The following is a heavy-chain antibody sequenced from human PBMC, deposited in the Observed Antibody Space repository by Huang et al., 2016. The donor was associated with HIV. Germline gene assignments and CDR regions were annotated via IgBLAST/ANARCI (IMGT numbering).Heavy chain of an antibody. CDR2: INPNSGGT. D-gene: IGHD4-17*01. CDR1: GYTFTDYY. V-gene: IGHV1-2*02. Sequence: QVQLVQSGAGVRKPGASVKVSCKASGYTFTDYYIHWGRQAPGQGLEGMGLINPNSGGTNYVQKFRGRVTMTRDTSITTAYMELTSLTSDDTAVYYCARGGAYGGDWFDPWGRGTLVTVSS. J-gene: IGHJ5*02. CDR3: ARGGAYGGDWFDP.